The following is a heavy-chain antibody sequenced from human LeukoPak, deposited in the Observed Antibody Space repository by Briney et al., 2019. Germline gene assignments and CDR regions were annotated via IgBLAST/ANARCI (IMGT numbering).Heavy chain of an antibody. CDR1: GFTFSSYS. V-gene: IGHV3-30*18. CDR2: ISYDGSNK. J-gene: IGHJ4*02. Sequence: GGSLRLSCAASGFTFSSYSMNWVRQAPGKGLEWVAVISYDGSNKYYADSVKGRFTISRDNSKNTLYLQMNSLRVGDTAVFYCAKDYELELLGYFDYWGQGTLVTVSS. D-gene: IGHD1-7*01. CDR3: AKDYELELLGYFDY.